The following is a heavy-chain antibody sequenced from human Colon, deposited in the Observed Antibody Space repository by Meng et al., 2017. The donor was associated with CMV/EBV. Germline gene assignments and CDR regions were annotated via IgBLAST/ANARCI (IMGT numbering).Heavy chain of an antibody. V-gene: IGHV3-74*01. Sequence: GESLKISCAASGLTFSSYWMHWVRQAPGKGLVWVSRINSDGSSTSYADSVKGRFTISRDHAKNTLYLQMNSLRAEDTAVYYCARAEYYCSGGSCYSGVLNYWGQGTLVTVSS. CDR1: GLTFSSYW. D-gene: IGHD2-15*01. CDR2: INSDGSST. CDR3: ARAEYYCSGGSCYSGVLNY. J-gene: IGHJ4*02.